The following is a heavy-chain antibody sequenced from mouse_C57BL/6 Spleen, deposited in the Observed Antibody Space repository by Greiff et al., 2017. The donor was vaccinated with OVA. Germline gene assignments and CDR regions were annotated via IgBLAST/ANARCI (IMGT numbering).Heavy chain of an antibody. J-gene: IGHJ2*01. V-gene: IGHV3-6*01. D-gene: IGHD2-10*02. Sequence: EVKLMESGPGLVKPSQSLSLTCSVTGYSITSGFYWNWIRQFPGNKLEWMGYISYDGSNNYNPSLKNRISITRDTSKNQFFLKLNSVTTEDTATYYCAGYGNYDYFDYWGQGTTLTVSS. CDR1: GYSITSGFY. CDR2: ISYDGSN. CDR3: AGYGNYDYFDY.